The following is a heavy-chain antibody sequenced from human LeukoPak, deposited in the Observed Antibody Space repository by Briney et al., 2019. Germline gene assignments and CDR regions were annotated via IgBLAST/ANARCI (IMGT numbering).Heavy chain of an antibody. J-gene: IGHJ5*02. CDR3: ARRGSSAGFDP. D-gene: IGHD3-10*01. Sequence: PSETLSLTCTVSGGSISSYYWSWIRRPPGKGLEWIGYIYYSGSTNYNPSLKSRVTISVDTSKNQFSLKLSSVTAADTAVYYCARRGSSAGFDPWGQGTLVTVSS. V-gene: IGHV4-59*08. CDR1: GGSISSYY. CDR2: IYYSGST.